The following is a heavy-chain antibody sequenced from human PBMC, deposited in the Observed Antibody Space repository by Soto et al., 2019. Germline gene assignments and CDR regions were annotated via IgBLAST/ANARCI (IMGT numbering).Heavy chain of an antibody. V-gene: IGHV1-8*01. CDR1: GYTFTSYD. D-gene: IGHD2-21*01. CDR3: ARVFGSIDY. CDR2: MNPNSGYT. J-gene: IGHJ4*02. Sequence: QVQLVQSGAEVKKPGASVKVSCKASGYTFTSYDINWVRQATGQGLEWMGWMNPNSGYTGHAQKFQGRVTMTRDTSTSTAYMELSSLRYEDTAVYYCARVFGSIDYWGQGTLVTVSS.